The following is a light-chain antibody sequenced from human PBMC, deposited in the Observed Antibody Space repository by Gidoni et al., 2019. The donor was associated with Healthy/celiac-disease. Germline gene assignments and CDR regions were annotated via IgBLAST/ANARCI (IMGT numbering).Light chain of an antibody. CDR3: QQSYSTLLT. V-gene: IGKV1-39*01. Sequence: DIQMTQSPSSLSASVGDRVTITCRASQSISSYLNWYQQKPGKAPKLLIYAASSLQSGVPSRFSGSGSGTDFTLTISILQPEDFATYYCQQSYSTLLTFGGXTKVEIK. J-gene: IGKJ4*01. CDR2: AAS. CDR1: QSISSY.